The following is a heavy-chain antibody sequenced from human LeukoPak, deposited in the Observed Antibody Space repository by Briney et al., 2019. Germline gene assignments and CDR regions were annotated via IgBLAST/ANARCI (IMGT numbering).Heavy chain of an antibody. J-gene: IGHJ3*01. CDR3: ARQDASGTYDAFDV. D-gene: IGHD3-10*01. CDR2: IYPGDSDT. Sequence: KSGESLKISCKDSGYLFTSYWIAWVRQRPGKGLEWMRIIYPGDSDTRYSPSFQGRVTISADKSINTAYLLWSSLQASDTATYYCARQDASGTYDAFDVWGQGTVVTV. CDR1: GYLFTSYW. V-gene: IGHV5-51*01.